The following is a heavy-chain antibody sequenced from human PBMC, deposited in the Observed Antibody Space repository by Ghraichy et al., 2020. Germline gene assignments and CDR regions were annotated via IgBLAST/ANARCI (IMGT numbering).Heavy chain of an antibody. CDR1: GFTFSSYA. CDR3: AKDPTYSSGWYEENFDY. V-gene: IGHV3-23*01. CDR2: ISGSGGST. Sequence: GGSLRLSCAASGFTFSSYAMSWVRQAPGKGLEWVSAISGSGGSTYYADSVKGRFTISRDNSKNTLYLQMNSLRAEDTAVYYWAKDPTYSSGWYEENFDYWGQGTLVTVSS. J-gene: IGHJ4*02. D-gene: IGHD6-19*01.